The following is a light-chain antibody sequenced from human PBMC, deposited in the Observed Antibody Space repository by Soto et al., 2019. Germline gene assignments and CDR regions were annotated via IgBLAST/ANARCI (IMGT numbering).Light chain of an antibody. J-gene: IGKJ1*01. CDR3: QQYNSYSGT. Sequence: DIQMTQSPSTLSASVGDRVTITSRASQSISSWLAWYQQKPGKAPKLLIYDASSLESGVPSRFSGSGSGTEFTLTISSLQPDDFATYYCQQYNSYSGTFGQGSMVDIK. CDR1: QSISSW. CDR2: DAS. V-gene: IGKV1-5*01.